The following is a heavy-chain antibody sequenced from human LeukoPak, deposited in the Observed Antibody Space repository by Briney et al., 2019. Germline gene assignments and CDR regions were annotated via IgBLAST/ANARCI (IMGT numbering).Heavy chain of an antibody. J-gene: IGHJ6*03. D-gene: IGHD3-10*01. V-gene: IGHV4-39*01. CDR2: IYYSGST. Sequence: SETLSLTCTVSGGSISSSSYYWGWIRQPPGKGLEWIGSIYYSGSTYYNPSLKSRVTISVDTSKNQFSLKLSSVTAADTAVYYCARHVRDMVRGVNYYYMDVWGKGTTVTVSS. CDR3: ARHVRDMVRGVNYYYMDV. CDR1: GGSISSSSYY.